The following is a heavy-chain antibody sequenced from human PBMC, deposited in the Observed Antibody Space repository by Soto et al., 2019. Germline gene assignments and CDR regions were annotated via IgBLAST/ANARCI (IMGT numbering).Heavy chain of an antibody. Sequence: GGSLRLSCAASGFTFSSYGMHWVRQAPGKGLEWVAVIWYDGSNKYYADSVKGRFTISRDNSKNTLYLQMNSLRAEDTAVYYCARDQRWEGELSYYFDYWGQGTLVTVSS. CDR1: GFTFSSYG. J-gene: IGHJ4*02. D-gene: IGHD3-16*02. V-gene: IGHV3-33*01. CDR2: IWYDGSNK. CDR3: ARDQRWEGELSYYFDY.